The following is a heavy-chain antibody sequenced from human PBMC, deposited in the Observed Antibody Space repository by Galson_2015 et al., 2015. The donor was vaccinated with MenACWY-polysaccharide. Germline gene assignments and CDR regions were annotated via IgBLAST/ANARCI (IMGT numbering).Heavy chain of an antibody. Sequence: ADSVRVRFTISRDNSKNTLYLEMNSLRAEDTAIYYCAKDAIAGIVLTPLRIPLQRWGQGTLVAVAS. CDR3: AKDAIAGIVLTPLRIPLQR. J-gene: IGHJ1*01. D-gene: IGHD6-13*01. V-gene: IGHV3-23*01.